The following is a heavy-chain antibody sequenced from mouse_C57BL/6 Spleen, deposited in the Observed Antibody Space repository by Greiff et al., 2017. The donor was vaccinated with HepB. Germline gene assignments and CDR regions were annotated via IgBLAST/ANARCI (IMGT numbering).Heavy chain of an antibody. D-gene: IGHD2-4*01. CDR1: GYTFTSYW. V-gene: IGHV1-64*01. J-gene: IGHJ3*01. Sequence: QVQLKQPGAELVKPGASVKLSCKASGYTFTSYWIHWVKQRPGQGLEWIGMIHPNSGSTNYNEKFKSKATLTVDKSSSTAYMQLSSLTSEDSAVYYCARECYDYLAYWGQGTLVTVSA. CDR3: ARECYDYLAY. CDR2: IHPNSGST.